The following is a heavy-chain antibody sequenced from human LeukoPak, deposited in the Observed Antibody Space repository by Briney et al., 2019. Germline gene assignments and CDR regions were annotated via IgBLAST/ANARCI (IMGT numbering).Heavy chain of an antibody. Sequence: GGSLRLSCEASGFSLSVYWMSWVRQAPGKGLEWVGNIKQDGSERNYVDSVKGRFTISRDNAKKSLYLQMNSLRAEDTAVYYCARDWGAYYHFFDYWGQGTLVTVSS. CDR3: ARDWGAYYHFFDY. J-gene: IGHJ4*02. D-gene: IGHD3-22*01. CDR1: GFSLSVYW. CDR2: IKQDGSER. V-gene: IGHV3-7*01.